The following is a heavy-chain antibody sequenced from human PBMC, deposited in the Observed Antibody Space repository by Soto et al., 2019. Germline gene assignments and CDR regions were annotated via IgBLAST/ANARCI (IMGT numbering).Heavy chain of an antibody. CDR1: GYSFTSYW. J-gene: IGHJ6*02. CDR2: IDPSDSYT. D-gene: IGHD5-18*01. V-gene: IGHV5-10-1*01. CDR3: ASGRIQLWTYGMDV. Sequence: PGESLKISCKGSGYSFTSYWISWVRQMPGKGLGWMGRIDPSDSYTNYSPSFQGHVTISADKSISTAYLQWSSLKASDTAMYYCASGRIQLWTYGMDVWGQGTTVTVSS.